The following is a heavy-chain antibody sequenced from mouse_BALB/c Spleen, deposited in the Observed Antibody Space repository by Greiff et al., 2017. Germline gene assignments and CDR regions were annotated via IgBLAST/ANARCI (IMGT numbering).Heavy chain of an antibody. D-gene: IGHD1-1*01. CDR2: ISDGGSYT. V-gene: IGHV5-4*02. J-gene: IGHJ4*01. CDR3: ARDGYYGSPFMDY. CDR1: GFTFSDYY. Sequence: EVKLMESGGGLVKPGGSLKLSCAASGFTFSDYYMYWVRQTPEKRLEWVATISDGGSYTYYPDSVKGRFTISRDNAKNNLYLQMSSLKSEDTAMYYCARDGYYGSPFMDYWGQGTSVTVSS.